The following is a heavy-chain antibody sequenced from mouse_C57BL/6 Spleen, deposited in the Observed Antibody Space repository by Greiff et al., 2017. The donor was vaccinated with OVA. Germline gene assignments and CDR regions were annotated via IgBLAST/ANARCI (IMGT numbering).Heavy chain of an antibody. CDR3: ARGDYYGSSYRFAY. CDR1: GYTFTSYW. Sequence: QVQLQQPGAELVRPGSSVKLSCKASGYTFTSYWMDWVKQRPGQGLEWIGNIYPSDSDTHYNQKFKDKATLTVDKSSSTAYMQLSSLTSEDSAVYYCARGDYYGSSYRFAYWGQGTLVTVSA. V-gene: IGHV1-61*01. CDR2: IYPSDSDT. J-gene: IGHJ3*01. D-gene: IGHD1-1*01.